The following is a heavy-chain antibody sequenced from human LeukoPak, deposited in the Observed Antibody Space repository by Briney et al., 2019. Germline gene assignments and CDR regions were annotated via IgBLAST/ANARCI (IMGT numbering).Heavy chain of an antibody. Sequence: PETLSLTCTVSGGSISSYYWSWIRQPPGKGLEWIGYIYYSGSTYYNPSLKSRVTISVDTSKNQFSLKLSSVTAADTAVYYCARRTYYYDSGGPDYWGQGTQVTVSS. J-gene: IGHJ4*02. V-gene: IGHV4-59*08. CDR1: GGSISSYY. D-gene: IGHD3-22*01. CDR3: ARRTYYYDSGGPDY. CDR2: IYYSGST.